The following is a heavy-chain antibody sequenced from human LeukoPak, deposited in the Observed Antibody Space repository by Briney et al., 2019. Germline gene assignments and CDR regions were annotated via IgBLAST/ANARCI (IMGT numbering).Heavy chain of an antibody. CDR3: ARGTMTTVTYYFDY. CDR1: GGSFSGYY. J-gene: IGHJ4*02. D-gene: IGHD4-17*01. V-gene: IGHV4-34*01. CDR2: INHSGST. Sequence: SETLSLTCAVYGGSFSGYYWSWIRQPPGKGLEWIGEINHSGSTNYNPSLKSRVTISVDTSKNQFSLKLSSVTAADAAVYYCARGTMTTVTYYFDYWGQGTLVTVSS.